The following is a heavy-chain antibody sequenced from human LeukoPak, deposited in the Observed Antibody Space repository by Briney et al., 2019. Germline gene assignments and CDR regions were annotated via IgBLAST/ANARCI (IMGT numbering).Heavy chain of an antibody. CDR1: GFTFSSYA. CDR3: AKVLPGIAAAGINY. D-gene: IGHD6-13*01. CDR2: ISGSGGST. V-gene: IGHV3-23*01. Sequence: GGSLRLSCTASGFTFSSYAFIWVRQAPGKGLEWVSAISGSGGSTYYADSVKGRFTISRDNSKNTLYLQMNSLRAEDTAVYYCAKVLPGIAAAGINYWGQGTLVTVSS. J-gene: IGHJ4*02.